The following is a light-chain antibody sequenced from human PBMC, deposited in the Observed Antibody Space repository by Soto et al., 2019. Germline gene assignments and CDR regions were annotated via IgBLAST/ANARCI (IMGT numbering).Light chain of an antibody. Sequence: EIVLTQSPGTLSLSPGERATLSCRASQSVSSSYLAWYQQKPGQAPRLLIYDASTRATGIPVRFRGSGSGTEFTLTISSLQSEDSAVYYCHQYNNWLALTFGGGTKVEI. CDR3: HQYNNWLALT. J-gene: IGKJ4*01. CDR1: QSVSSSY. V-gene: IGKV3-15*01. CDR2: DAS.